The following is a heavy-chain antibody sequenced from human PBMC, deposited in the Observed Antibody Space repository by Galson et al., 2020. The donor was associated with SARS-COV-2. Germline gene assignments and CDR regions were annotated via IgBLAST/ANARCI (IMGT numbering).Heavy chain of an antibody. V-gene: IGHV4-39*07. CDR3: ARALDIEAGIRLEGMFDY. J-gene: IGHJ4*02. CDR2: ISYTGGT. CDR1: GDSISSTTYC. Sequence: SETLSLTCTVSGDSISSTTYCWGWIRQPPGKGLEWIGSISYTGGTYHNPSLKSRVTISLDTSTNQFSLKLSSLTAADTAVYYCARALDIEAGIRLEGMFDYWGQGTLVTVSS. D-gene: IGHD5-12*01.